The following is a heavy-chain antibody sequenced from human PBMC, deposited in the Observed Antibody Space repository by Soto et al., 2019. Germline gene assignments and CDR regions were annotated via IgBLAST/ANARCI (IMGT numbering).Heavy chain of an antibody. CDR1: GYSFTSYW. V-gene: IGHV5-10-1*01. CDR2: IDPSDSYT. Sequence: PGESLKISCKGSGYSFTSYWISWVRQMPGKGLEWMGRIDPSDSYTNYSPSFQGHVTISADKSISTAYLQWSSLKASDTAMYYCARRPYDSSGYSGFDIWGQGIMVTVSS. CDR3: ARRPYDSSGYSGFDI. D-gene: IGHD3-22*01. J-gene: IGHJ3*02.